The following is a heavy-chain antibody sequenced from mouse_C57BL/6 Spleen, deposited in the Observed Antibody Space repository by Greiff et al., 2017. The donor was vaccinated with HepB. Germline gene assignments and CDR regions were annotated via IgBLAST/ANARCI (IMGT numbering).Heavy chain of an antibody. J-gene: IGHJ3*01. CDR3: TRSNDYDGRAY. V-gene: IGHV1-15*01. CDR2: IDPETGGT. CDR1: GYTFTDYE. Sequence: VQLQQSGAELVRPGASVTLSCKASGYTFTDYEMHWVKQTPVHGLEWIGAIDPETGGTAYNQKFKGKAILTADKSSSTAYMELRSLTSEDSAVYYCTRSNDYDGRAYWGQGTLVTVSA. D-gene: IGHD2-4*01.